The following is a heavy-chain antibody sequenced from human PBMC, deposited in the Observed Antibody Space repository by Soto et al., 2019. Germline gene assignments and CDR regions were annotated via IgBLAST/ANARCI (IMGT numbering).Heavy chain of an antibody. Sequence: ASVKVSCKASGYTFTSYDISWVRQSPGQGLEWMGWISAYNGNSNYAQKLQGRVTMTTDTSTSTAYMELRSLRSDDTAVYYCARGKCSGGSCYSCYYGMDVWGQGSSVTVSS. CDR3: ARGKCSGGSCYSCYYGMDV. D-gene: IGHD2-15*01. J-gene: IGHJ6*02. CDR2: ISAYNGNS. V-gene: IGHV1-18*01. CDR1: GYTFTSYD.